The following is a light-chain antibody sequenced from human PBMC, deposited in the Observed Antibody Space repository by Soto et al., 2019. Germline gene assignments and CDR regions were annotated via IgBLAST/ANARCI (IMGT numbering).Light chain of an antibody. CDR2: EVS. CDR3: QQHINWPLT. V-gene: IGKV3-11*01. CDR1: QTVSSS. Sequence: EIVLTQSPGTLSLSPVERATLSCRASQTVSSSLAWYQQKPGQAPRPLIYEVSNRATGIPARFSGSGSGADFTLTISSLEPGDFALYYCQQHINWPLTFGGGTKVDIK. J-gene: IGKJ4*01.